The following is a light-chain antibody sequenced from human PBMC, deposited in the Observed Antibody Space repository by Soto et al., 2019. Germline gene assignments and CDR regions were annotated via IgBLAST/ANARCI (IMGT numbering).Light chain of an antibody. V-gene: IGLV4-60*02. J-gene: IGLJ1*01. CDR1: SGHSSYI. CDR3: ETWDSNTRV. Sequence: QLVLTQSSSAADSLGSSGKLTCTLSSGHSSYIIAWHQQQPGKAPRYLMKLEGSGSYNKGSGVPDRFSGSSSGADRYLTISNRQFEYEADYYCETWDSNTRVFVTGTKLNVL. CDR2: LEGSGSY.